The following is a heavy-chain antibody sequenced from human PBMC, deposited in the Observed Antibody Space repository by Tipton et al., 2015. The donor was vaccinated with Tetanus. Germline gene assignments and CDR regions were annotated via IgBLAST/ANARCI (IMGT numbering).Heavy chain of an antibody. D-gene: IGHD2-8*01. V-gene: IGHV4-34*01. Sequence: TLSLTCAVSGGSFSDFYWSWIRQPPGKGLEWIGEINHSGSTNSKPSLKSRVSMSVDTSRTLFSLTLIAVTAADTAVYFCARGLIDDFLGSRIYFDSWGPGTLVTVSS. CDR3: ARGLIDDFLGSRIYFDS. CDR2: INHSGST. CDR1: GGSFSDFY. J-gene: IGHJ4*02.